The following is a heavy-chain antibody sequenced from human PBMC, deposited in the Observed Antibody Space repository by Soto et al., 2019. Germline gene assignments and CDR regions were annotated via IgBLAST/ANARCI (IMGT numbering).Heavy chain of an antibody. CDR3: SGDETADYCGGDCSMGYYYYVMDV. CDR2: IIPIFGTA. D-gene: IGHD2-21*02. Sequence: QVQLVQSGAEVKKPGSSVKVSCKASGGTFSSYAISWVRQAPGQGLEWMGGIIPIFGTANYAQKFQGRVTIIEDESTSTAYMQQRSVRSEDMVVYYSSGDETADYCGGDCSMGYYYYVMDVWGQGTTVTVSS. V-gene: IGHV1-69*01. J-gene: IGHJ6*02. CDR1: GGTFSSYA.